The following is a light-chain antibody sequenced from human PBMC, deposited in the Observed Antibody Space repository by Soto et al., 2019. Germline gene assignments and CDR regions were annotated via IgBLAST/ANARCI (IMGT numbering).Light chain of an antibody. J-gene: IGKJ5*01. Sequence: EIVLTQSPATLSLSPGERATLSCRASQSVSNYLAWYQQKPGQAPRLLIYDASNRATGIPARFSGSGSGTDFALTISSLEPQDFAVYYCQQRSNWPPSTFGQGTRLEIK. CDR2: DAS. CDR1: QSVSNY. CDR3: QQRSNWPPST. V-gene: IGKV3-11*01.